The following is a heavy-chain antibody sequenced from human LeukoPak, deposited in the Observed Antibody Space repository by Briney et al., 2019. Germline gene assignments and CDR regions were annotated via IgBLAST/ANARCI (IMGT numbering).Heavy chain of an antibody. CDR2: INSDGSST. Sequence: PGGSLRLSCAASGFTFSSYWMHWVRQAPGKGLVWVSRINSDGSSTSYADSVKGRFTISRDNSKNTLYLQMNSLRAEDTAVYYCAKTLAVAGTSLDYWGQGTLVTVSS. CDR3: AKTLAVAGTSLDY. CDR1: GFTFSSYW. J-gene: IGHJ4*02. D-gene: IGHD6-19*01. V-gene: IGHV3-74*01.